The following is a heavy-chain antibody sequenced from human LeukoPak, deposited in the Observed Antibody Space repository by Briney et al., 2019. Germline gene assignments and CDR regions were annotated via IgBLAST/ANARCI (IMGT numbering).Heavy chain of an antibody. CDR2: LYYTGST. CDR3: ARALRYYDLWSGYYGMDV. D-gene: IGHD3-3*01. Sequence: SETLSLTCTVSGGSISSYYWSWIRQPPGEGLEWIGYLYYTGSTNYNPSLKSRVTISVDTSKNQFSLKLSSVTAADTAVYYCARALRYYDLWSGYYGMDVWGQGTTVAVSS. J-gene: IGHJ6*02. V-gene: IGHV4-59*01. CDR1: GGSISSYY.